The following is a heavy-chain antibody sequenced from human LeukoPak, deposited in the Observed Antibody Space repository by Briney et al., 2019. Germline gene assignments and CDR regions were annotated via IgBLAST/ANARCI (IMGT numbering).Heavy chain of an antibody. CDR3: ARDQTYYVSSGYYYVTYFHH. CDR2: ISTGGST. D-gene: IGHD3-22*01. CDR1: GASISSSY. V-gene: IGHV4-4*07. Sequence: SETLSLTCTVSGASISSSYCTWIRQPAGEGLEWIGRISTGGSTTYNPSFKSRVTLSVDTSKNQSSLHLTSVTAADTAVYYCARDQTYYVSSGYYYVTYFHHWGQGILVTVSS. J-gene: IGHJ1*01.